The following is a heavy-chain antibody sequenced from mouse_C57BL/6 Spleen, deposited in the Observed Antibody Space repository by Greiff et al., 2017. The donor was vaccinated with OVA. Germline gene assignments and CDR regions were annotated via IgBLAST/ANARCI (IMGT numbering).Heavy chain of an antibody. CDR2: IYPGDGGT. CDR3: ARKGNFDY. J-gene: IGHJ2*01. Sequence: VQLQQSGPELVKPGASVKISCKASGYAFSSSWMNWVKQRPGKGLEWIGRIYPGDGGTNYNGKFKGKATLTADKSSSTAYMQLSSRTSEDSAVYFCARKGNFDYWGQGTTLTVSS. CDR1: GYAFSSSW. V-gene: IGHV1-82*01.